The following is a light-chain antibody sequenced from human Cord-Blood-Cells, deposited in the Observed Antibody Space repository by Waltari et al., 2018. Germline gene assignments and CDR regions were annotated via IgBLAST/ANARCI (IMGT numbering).Light chain of an antibody. CDR3: CSYAGSSTYV. Sequence: QSALTQPASVAGSHGQSITISSTGTSSDVGSYNLVSWYQQHPGKAPKLMIYEGSKRPSRVSNRFSGSKSGNTASLTISGLQAEDEADYYCCSYAGSSTYVFGTGTKVTVL. V-gene: IGLV2-23*01. CDR2: EGS. CDR1: SSDVGSYNL. J-gene: IGLJ1*01.